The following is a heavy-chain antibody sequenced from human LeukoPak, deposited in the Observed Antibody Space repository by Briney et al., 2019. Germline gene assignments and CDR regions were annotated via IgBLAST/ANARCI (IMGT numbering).Heavy chain of an antibody. Sequence: GESLKISCKGSGYIFTNSWIAWVRQMPEKGLECMGIIYPGDSDTRYSPSFQGQVTISADKSISTAYLQWSSLKASDTAMYFCARHGYCSGGICHLATFDYWGQGALVTVSS. CDR1: GYIFTNSW. CDR2: IYPGDSDT. CDR3: ARHGYCSGGICHLATFDY. D-gene: IGHD2-15*01. J-gene: IGHJ4*02. V-gene: IGHV5-51*01.